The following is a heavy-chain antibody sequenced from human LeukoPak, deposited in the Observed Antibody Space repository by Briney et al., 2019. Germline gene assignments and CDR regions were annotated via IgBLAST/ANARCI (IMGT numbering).Heavy chain of an antibody. CDR1: GFTFRDYT. CDR2: INHSGST. Sequence: GSLRLSCAASGFTFRDYTMNWIRQPPGKGLEWIGEINHSGSTNYNPSLKSRVTISVDTSKNQFSLKLSSVTAADTAVYYCARGGNSLGDFWSGYYTPYYYYYGMDVWGQGTTVTVSS. D-gene: IGHD3-3*01. CDR3: ARGGNSLGDFWSGYYTPYYYYYGMDV. J-gene: IGHJ6*02. V-gene: IGHV4-34*01.